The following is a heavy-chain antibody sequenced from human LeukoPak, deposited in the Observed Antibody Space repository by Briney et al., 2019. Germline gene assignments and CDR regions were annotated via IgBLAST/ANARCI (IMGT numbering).Heavy chain of an antibody. CDR3: ARRSMITFGGSIVF. V-gene: IGHV4-34*01. Sequence: PSETLSLTCAVYGGSFSGYYWCWIRQPPGKGLEWIGEINHSGSTDYNPSLKSRVTISVDTSKNQFSLKLSSVTAADTAVYYCARRSMITFGGSIVFWGQGTLVTVSS. J-gene: IGHJ4*02. CDR2: INHSGST. CDR1: GGSFSGYY. D-gene: IGHD3-16*01.